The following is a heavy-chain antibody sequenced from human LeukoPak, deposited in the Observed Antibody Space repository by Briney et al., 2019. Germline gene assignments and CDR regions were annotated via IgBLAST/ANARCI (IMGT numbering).Heavy chain of an antibody. V-gene: IGHV1-46*01. D-gene: IGHD2-2*01. CDR1: GYTFTSYY. Sequence: ASVKVSCKASGYTFTSYYMHWVRQAPGQGLEWMGIINPSGGSTSYAQKFQGRVTMTRDTPTSTVYMELSSLRSEDTAVYYCARPVVPAARTASFDLWGRGTLVTVSS. CDR2: INPSGGST. CDR3: ARPVVPAARTASFDL. J-gene: IGHJ2*01.